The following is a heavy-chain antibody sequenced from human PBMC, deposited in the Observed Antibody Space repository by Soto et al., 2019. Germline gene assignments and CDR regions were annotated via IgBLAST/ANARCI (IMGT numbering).Heavy chain of an antibody. CDR2: ISGSGGST. J-gene: IGHJ6*02. CDR1: GFTFSSYA. CDR3: AKDYCSSTSCYWPLYYGMDV. D-gene: IGHD2-2*01. V-gene: IGHV3-23*01. Sequence: LRLSCAASGFTFSSYAMSWVRQAPGKGLEWVSAISGSGGSTYYADSVKGRFTISRDNSKNTLYLQMNSLRAEDTAVYYCAKDYCSSTSCYWPLYYGMDVWGQGTTVNVSS.